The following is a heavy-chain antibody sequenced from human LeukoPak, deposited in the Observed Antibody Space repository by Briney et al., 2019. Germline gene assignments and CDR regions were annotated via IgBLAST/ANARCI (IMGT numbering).Heavy chain of an antibody. V-gene: IGHV3-33*01. D-gene: IGHD3-10*01. CDR2: IWYDGSIK. J-gene: IGHJ4*02. CDR3: ARAVGPYDY. Sequence: PGRSLRLSCAASGFIFSTYGMHWVRQAPGKGLEWVAVIWYDGSIKYYADSVKDRFTISRDNSKNTLYLQMNSLRAEDTGVHYCARAVGPYDYWGQGTLVTVSS. CDR1: GFIFSTYG.